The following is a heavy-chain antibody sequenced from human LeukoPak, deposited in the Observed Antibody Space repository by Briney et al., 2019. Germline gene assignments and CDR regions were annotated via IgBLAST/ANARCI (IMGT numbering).Heavy chain of an antibody. CDR2: IWYDGSNK. V-gene: IGHV3-33*01. D-gene: IGHD6-13*01. J-gene: IGHJ3*01. CDR3: ARAAGAGSDAFAF. Sequence: GGSLRLSCAASGFTFSSYGMHWVRQAPGKGLEWVAVIWYDGSNKYYADSVKGRFTISRDNSKNTLYLQMSSLRAEDTAVYYCARAAGAGSDAFAFWGQGTMVTASS. CDR1: GFTFSSYG.